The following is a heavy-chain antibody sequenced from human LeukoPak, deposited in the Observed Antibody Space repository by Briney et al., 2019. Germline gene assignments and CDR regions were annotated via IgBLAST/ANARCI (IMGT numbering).Heavy chain of an antibody. Sequence: SGGSLRLSCAASGFTFSSYGMHWVRQAPGKGLEWVAVIWYDGSNKYYADSVKGRFTISRDNSKNTLYLQMNSLRAEDTAVYYCARDLAQTYYYDSAFDYWGQGTLVTVSS. CDR1: GFTFSSYG. D-gene: IGHD3-22*01. CDR3: ARDLAQTYYYDSAFDY. V-gene: IGHV3-33*08. J-gene: IGHJ4*02. CDR2: IWYDGSNK.